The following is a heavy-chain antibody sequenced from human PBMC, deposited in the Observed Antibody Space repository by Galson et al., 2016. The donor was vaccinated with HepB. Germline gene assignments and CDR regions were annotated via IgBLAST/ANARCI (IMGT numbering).Heavy chain of an antibody. CDR2: ILSKPKNYGT. J-gene: IGHJ5*02. CDR3: TGRGETAATSKGLDP. Sequence: SLRLSCAASGFSFSDSALHWVRQSAGKGPEWVGRILSKPKNYGTAYAASVQGRFTISRDDSKNMAYLQMNSRKIEDTAVYYCTGRGETAATSKGLDPWGQGTLVTVSS. V-gene: IGHV3-73*01. CDR1: GFSFSDSA. D-gene: IGHD6-25*01.